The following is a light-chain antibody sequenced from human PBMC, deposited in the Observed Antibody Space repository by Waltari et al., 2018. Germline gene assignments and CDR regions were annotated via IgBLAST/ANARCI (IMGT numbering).Light chain of an antibody. V-gene: IGLV2-11*01. CDR1: SSDVAFYNY. CDR2: EVS. CDR3: CSYAGSYSWV. J-gene: IGLJ3*02. Sequence: QSALTQPRSVSASPGQSVTISCTGTSSDVAFYNYVSWYQQQPGKAPKLWIYEVSKRTSGVPDRFAGAKSGNTASLTISGLQAEDEADYYCCSYAGSYSWVFGGGTKLTVL.